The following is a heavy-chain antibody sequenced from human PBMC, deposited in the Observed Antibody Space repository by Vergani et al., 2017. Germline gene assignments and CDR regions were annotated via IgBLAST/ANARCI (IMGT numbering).Heavy chain of an antibody. D-gene: IGHD3-10*01. V-gene: IGHV3-33*01. CDR1: GFTFSSYG. CDR3: TTLQGAPWFGELFERNSEEDY. J-gene: IGHJ4*02. CDR2: IWYDGSNK. Sequence: QVQLVESGGGVVQPGRSLRLSCAASGFTFSSYGMHWVRQAPGKGLEWVAVIWYDGSNKYYADSVKGRFTISRDNSKNTLYLQMNSLKTEDTAVYYCTTLQGAPWFGELFERNSEEDYWGQGTLVTVSS.